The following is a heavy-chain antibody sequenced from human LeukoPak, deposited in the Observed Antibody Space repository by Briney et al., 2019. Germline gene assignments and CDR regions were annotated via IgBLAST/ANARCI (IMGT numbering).Heavy chain of an antibody. CDR1: GFTFSSYW. CDR3: ARALPPSVNTPWK. Sequence: HPGGSLRLXCAASGFTFSSYWMHWGRQAPGKGLVWVSRISSDGSSTSYADSVKGRFTIFRDNAKNTLYLQMNSLGAEDTAVYYCARALPPSVNTPWKWGQGTQVTVSS. CDR2: ISSDGSST. J-gene: IGHJ4*02. D-gene: IGHD1-1*01. V-gene: IGHV3-74*01.